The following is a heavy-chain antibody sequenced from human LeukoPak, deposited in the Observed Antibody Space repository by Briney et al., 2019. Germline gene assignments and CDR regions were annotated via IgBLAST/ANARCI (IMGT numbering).Heavy chain of an antibody. CDR2: IYSGGST. Sequence: GGSLRLSCAASGFTFTNYEMTWVRQAPGKGLEWVSLIYSGGSTYYADSVKGRFTISRDNSKNTLYLQMNSLRAEDTAVYYCAELGITMIGGVWGKGTTVTISS. D-gene: IGHD3-10*02. CDR3: AELGITMIGGV. V-gene: IGHV3-66*01. J-gene: IGHJ6*04. CDR1: GFTFTNYE.